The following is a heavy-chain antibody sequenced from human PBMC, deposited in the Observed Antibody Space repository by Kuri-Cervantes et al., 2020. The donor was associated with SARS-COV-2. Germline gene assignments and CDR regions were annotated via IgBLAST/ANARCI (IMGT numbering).Heavy chain of an antibody. CDR2: ISGSGGST. CDR3: ARGGYYSYYYYGMDV. CDR1: GFTFSSYA. D-gene: IGHD3-22*01. J-gene: IGHJ6*02. Sequence: GESLKISCAASGFTFSSYAMSWVRQAPGKGLEWVSAISGSGGSTYYADSVKGRFTISRDNSKKTPYLQMNSLRAEDTAVYYCARGGYYSYYYYGMDVWGQGTTVTVSS. V-gene: IGHV3-23*01.